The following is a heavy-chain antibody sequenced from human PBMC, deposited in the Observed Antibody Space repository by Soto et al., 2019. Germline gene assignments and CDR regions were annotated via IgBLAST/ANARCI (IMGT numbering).Heavy chain of an antibody. D-gene: IGHD3-10*01. CDR3: VRPLPSGRNYGMDV. CDR2: IYNDGTT. J-gene: IGHJ6*02. Sequence: LRLSFTAYGLGVMNNYMSWVRQTPGMGLEWVSVIYNDGTTYYADSVKGRFTLSRDTSKNTLSLQMDSLRAEDTAVYYCVRPLPSGRNYGMDVWGQGTTVTVSS. V-gene: IGHV3-53*01. CDR1: GLGVMNNY.